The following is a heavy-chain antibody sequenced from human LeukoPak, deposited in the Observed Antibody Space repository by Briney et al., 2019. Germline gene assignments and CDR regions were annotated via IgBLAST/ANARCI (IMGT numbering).Heavy chain of an antibody. CDR2: IYSGGTT. CDR1: GFTVSGNY. CDR3: ARVGSTDSPHAFDI. D-gene: IGHD2-21*02. J-gene: IGHJ3*02. Sequence: QPGGSLRLSCVASGFTVSGNYMTWVRQAPGKGLEWVSVIYSGGTTHYGDSVKGRFTISRDNAKNTLYLQMNSLRAEDTSVYYCARVGSTDSPHAFDIWGQGTMVTVSS. V-gene: IGHV3-53*01.